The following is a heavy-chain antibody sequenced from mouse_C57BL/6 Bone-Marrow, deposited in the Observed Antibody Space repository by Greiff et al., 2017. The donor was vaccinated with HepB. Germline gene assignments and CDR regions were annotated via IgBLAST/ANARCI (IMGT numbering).Heavy chain of an antibody. CDR3: ARGGYYGNSWFAY. J-gene: IGHJ3*01. CDR1: GYTFTSYG. Sequence: VQVVESGAELARPGASVKLSCKASGYTFTSYGISWVKQRTGQGLEWIGEIYPRSGNTYYNEKFKGKATLTADKSSSTAYMELRSLTSEDSAVYFCARGGYYGNSWFAYWGQGTLVTVSA. D-gene: IGHD2-1*01. CDR2: IYPRSGNT. V-gene: IGHV1-81*01.